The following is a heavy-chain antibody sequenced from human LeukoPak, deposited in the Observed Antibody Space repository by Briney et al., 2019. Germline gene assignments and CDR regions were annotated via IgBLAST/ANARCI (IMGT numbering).Heavy chain of an antibody. CDR1: GYTFTGYY. CDR3: TRGTIFGVVIFDS. CDR2: INPNNGAT. V-gene: IGHV1-2*02. Sequence: ASVKVSCKASGYTFTGYYMHWVRQAPGQGLEWMGWINPNNGATNYAQKFQGRVTMTRDTSISTAYMELRRVRSADTAVYCATRGTIFGVVIFDSWGQGTLVTVSS. J-gene: IGHJ4*02. D-gene: IGHD3-3*01.